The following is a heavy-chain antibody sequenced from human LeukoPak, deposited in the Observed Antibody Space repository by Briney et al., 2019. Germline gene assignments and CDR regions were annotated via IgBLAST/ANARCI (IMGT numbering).Heavy chain of an antibody. CDR3: AGGGGKYCSGGSCYSNYYYGMDV. Sequence: SQTLSLTCAISGDSVSSNSAAWNWIRQSPSRGLEWLGRTYYRSKWYNDYAVSVKSRITINPDTSKNQFSLQLNSVTPEDTAVYYCAGGGGKYCSGGSCYSNYYYGMDVWGQGTTVTVSS. D-gene: IGHD2-15*01. CDR1: GDSVSSNSAA. CDR2: TYYRSKWYN. V-gene: IGHV6-1*01. J-gene: IGHJ6*02.